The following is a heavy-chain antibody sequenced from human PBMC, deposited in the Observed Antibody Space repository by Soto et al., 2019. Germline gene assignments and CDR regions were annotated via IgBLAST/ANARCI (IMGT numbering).Heavy chain of an antibody. J-gene: IGHJ4*02. CDR1: GYTLTELS. Sequence: ASVKVSCKVSGYTLTELSMHWARQAPGKGLEWMGGFDPEDGETIYAQKFQGRVTMTEDTSTDTAYMELSSLRSEDTAVYYCAAGYSSSFAIDYWGQGTLVTVSS. D-gene: IGHD6-13*01. V-gene: IGHV1-24*01. CDR3: AAGYSSSFAIDY. CDR2: FDPEDGET.